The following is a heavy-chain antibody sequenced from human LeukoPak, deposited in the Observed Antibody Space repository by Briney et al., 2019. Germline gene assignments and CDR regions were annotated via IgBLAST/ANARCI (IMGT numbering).Heavy chain of an antibody. CDR2: INWNGGST. CDR3: AIGGYSGYDAKNFDY. D-gene: IGHD5-12*01. J-gene: IGHJ4*02. CDR1: GFTFDDYG. Sequence: GGSLRLSCAASGFTFDDYGMSWVRQAPGKGLGWVSGINWNGGSTGYADSVKGRFTISRDNAKNSLYLQMNSLRAEDTALYYCAIGGYSGYDAKNFDYWGQGTLVTVSS. V-gene: IGHV3-20*04.